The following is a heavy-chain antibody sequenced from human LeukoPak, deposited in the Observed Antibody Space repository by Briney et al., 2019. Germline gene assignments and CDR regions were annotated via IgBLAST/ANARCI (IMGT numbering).Heavy chain of an antibody. D-gene: IGHD3-3*01. V-gene: IGHV3-49*03. CDR1: GFTFGDYA. CDR2: IRSKAYGGTT. CDR3: TRDAADHYDFWSGYYAIVAFDI. Sequence: QPGRSLRLSCTASGFTFGDYAMSWFRQAPGKGLEWVGFIRSKAYGGTTEYAASVKGRFTISRGDSKSIAYLQMNSLKTEDTAVYYCTRDAADHYDFWSGYYAIVAFDIWGQGTMVTVSS. J-gene: IGHJ3*02.